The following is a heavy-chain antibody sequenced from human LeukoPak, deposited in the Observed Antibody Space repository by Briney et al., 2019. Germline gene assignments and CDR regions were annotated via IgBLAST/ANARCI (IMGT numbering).Heavy chain of an antibody. D-gene: IGHD6-19*01. J-gene: IGHJ4*02. Sequence: SETLSLTCTVPGGSISSYYWSWIRQPPGKGLEWIGYIYYSGRTNYNPSLKSRVTISVDTSKNQFSLKLSSVTAADTAVYYCARDYSSGGWYPNFDYWGQGTLVTVSS. CDR2: IYYSGRT. CDR3: ARDYSSGGWYPNFDY. CDR1: GGSISSYY. V-gene: IGHV4-59*01.